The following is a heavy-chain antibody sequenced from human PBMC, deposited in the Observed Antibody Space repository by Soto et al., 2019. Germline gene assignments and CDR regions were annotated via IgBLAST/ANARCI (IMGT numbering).Heavy chain of an antibody. CDR2: IIPIFGTA. D-gene: IGHD2-21*02. J-gene: IGHJ3*02. Sequence: SVKISCKASGGTFSSYAISWVRQAPGQGLEWMGGIIPIFGTANYAQKFQGRVTITADKSTSTAYMELSSLRSADTAVYYCAREYCGGDCSHAFDIWGQGTMVTVSS. CDR1: GGTFSSYA. V-gene: IGHV1-69*06. CDR3: AREYCGGDCSHAFDI.